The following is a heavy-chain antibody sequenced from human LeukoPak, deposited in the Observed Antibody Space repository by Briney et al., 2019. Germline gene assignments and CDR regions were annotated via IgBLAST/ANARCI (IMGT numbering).Heavy chain of an antibody. CDR2: IYYSGST. CDR1: GGSISSYY. CDR3: ARDQGWFGGSDY. J-gene: IGHJ4*02. Sequence: PSETLSLTCTVSGGSISSYYWSWIRQPPGKGLEWIGYIYYSGSTNYNPSLKSRVTISVDTSKNQLSLKLSSVTAADTAVYYCARDQGWFGGSDYWGQGTLVTVSS. V-gene: IGHV4-59*01. D-gene: IGHD3-10*01.